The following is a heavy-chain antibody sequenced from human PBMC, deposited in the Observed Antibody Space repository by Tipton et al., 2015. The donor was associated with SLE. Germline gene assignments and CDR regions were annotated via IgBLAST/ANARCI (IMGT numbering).Heavy chain of an antibody. CDR2: INHSGST. V-gene: IGHV4-34*09. D-gene: IGHD4-23*01. Sequence: TLSLTCAVYGGSFSGYYWSWIRQPPGKGLEWIGEINHSGSTNYNPSLKSRVIISVDTSKNQFSLKLSSVTAADTAVCYCARAPVAGYYFDYWGQGTLVTVSS. CDR3: ARAPVAGYYFDY. J-gene: IGHJ4*02. CDR1: GGSFSGYY.